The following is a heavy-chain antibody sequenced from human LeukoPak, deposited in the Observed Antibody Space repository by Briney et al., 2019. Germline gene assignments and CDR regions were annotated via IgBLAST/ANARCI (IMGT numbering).Heavy chain of an antibody. CDR2: LNHSGST. J-gene: IGHJ4*02. D-gene: IGHD3-10*01. V-gene: IGHV4-34*01. Sequence: SETLSLTCAVYGGSFSGYYWSWIRQPPGKGLEWIGELNHSGSTNYNPSLKSRVTISVDTSKNQFSLKLSSVTAADTAVYYRARTATRGGRFDYWGQGTLVTVSS. CDR1: GGSFSGYY. CDR3: ARTATRGGRFDY.